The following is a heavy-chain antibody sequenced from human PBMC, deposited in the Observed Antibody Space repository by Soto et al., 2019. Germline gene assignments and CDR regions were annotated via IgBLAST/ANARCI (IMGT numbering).Heavy chain of an antibody. V-gene: IGHV1-2*02. D-gene: IGHD3-3*01. CDR1: GYTFTGYY. CDR2: INPNSGGT. J-gene: IGHJ6*02. Sequence: AASVKVSCKASGYTFTGYYMHWVRQAPGQGLEWMGWINPNSGGTNYTQKFQGRVTMTRDTSISTAYMELSRLRSDDTAVYYCAQIFGVVDGMDVWGQGTTVTVSS. CDR3: AQIFGVVDGMDV.